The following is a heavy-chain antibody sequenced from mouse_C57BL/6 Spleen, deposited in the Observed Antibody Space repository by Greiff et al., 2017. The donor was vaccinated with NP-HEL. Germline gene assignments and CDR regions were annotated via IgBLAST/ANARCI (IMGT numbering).Heavy chain of an antibody. V-gene: IGHV1-5*01. CDR1: GYTFTSYW. Sequence: VQLQQSGTVLARPGASVKMSCKTSGYTFTSYWMHWVKQRPGQGLEWIGAIYPGNSDTSYNQKFKGKAKLTAVTSASTAYMELSSLTNEDSAVYYGTLIYYDYEGFAYWGQGTLVTVSA. J-gene: IGHJ3*01. D-gene: IGHD2-4*01. CDR2: IYPGNSDT. CDR3: TLIYYDYEGFAY.